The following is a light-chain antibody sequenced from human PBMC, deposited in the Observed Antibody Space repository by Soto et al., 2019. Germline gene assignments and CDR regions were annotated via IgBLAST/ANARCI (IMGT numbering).Light chain of an antibody. CDR1: QGIRND. CDR2: AAS. V-gene: IGKV1-6*01. CDR3: QQFDDYPFT. J-gene: IGKJ3*01. Sequence: AIQMTQSPSSLTASVGDRVTITCGASQGIRNDLGWYQQKPGKAPKLLIYAASSLQSGVPSRFSGSGSGTDFTLTISSLQPEDFATYYCQQFDDYPFTFGPGTKVDIK.